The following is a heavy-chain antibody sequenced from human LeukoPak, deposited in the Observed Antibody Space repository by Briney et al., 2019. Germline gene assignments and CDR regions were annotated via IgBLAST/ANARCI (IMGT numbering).Heavy chain of an antibody. Sequence: GGSLRLSCAASGFTFSSYAMSWVRQAPGKGLEWVSAISGRGGSTYYADSVKGRFTISRDNSKNTLYLQMNSLRAEDTAVYYCARGSSSGWYGGPFDYWGQGTLVTVSS. J-gene: IGHJ4*02. D-gene: IGHD6-19*01. CDR1: GFTFSSYA. CDR3: ARGSSSGWYGGPFDY. CDR2: ISGRGGST. V-gene: IGHV3-23*01.